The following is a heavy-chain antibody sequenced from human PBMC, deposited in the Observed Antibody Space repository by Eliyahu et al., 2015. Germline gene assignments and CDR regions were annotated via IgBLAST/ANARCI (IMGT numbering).Heavy chain of an antibody. J-gene: IGHJ4*02. D-gene: IGHD3-10*01. CDR3: AKDPGELWFGELLSMPDY. CDR2: ISYDGSNK. V-gene: IGHV3-30*18. CDR1: GFXFSPXG. Sequence: QVQLVESGGGVVQPGRSLRXSCAASGFXFSPXGLHWVRQAPGKGLEWVAVISYDGSNKYYTDXVKGRFTIXRDNSKNTLYLQMKSLRAEDTAVYYCAKDPGELWFGELLSMPDYWGQGTLVTVSS.